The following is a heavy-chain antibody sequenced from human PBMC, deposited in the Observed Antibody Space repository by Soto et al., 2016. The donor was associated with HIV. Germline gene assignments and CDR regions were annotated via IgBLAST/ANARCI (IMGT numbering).Heavy chain of an antibody. V-gene: IGHV3-74*01. Sequence: VQVVESGGGLVQPGGSLRLSCAASGFTFSSYWMHWVRQAPGKGLVWVSRINSDGSSTSYADSVEGRFTISRDNAKNTVYLQMNSLRAEDTAVYYCAREYYSGFSIYFDNWGQGTLVTVSS. J-gene: IGHJ4*02. CDR3: AREYYSGFSIYFDN. CDR2: INSDGSST. D-gene: IGHD5-12*01. CDR1: GFTFSSYW.